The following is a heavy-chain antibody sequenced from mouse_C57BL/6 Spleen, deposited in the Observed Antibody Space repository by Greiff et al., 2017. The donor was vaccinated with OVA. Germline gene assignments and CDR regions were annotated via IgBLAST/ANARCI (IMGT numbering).Heavy chain of an antibody. J-gene: IGHJ1*03. CDR1: GYAFSSSW. D-gene: IGHD1-1*01. CDR3: ARGITTVVATYWYFDV. Sequence: VQLQQSGPELVKPGASVKISCKASGYAFSSSWMNWVKQRPGKGLEWIGRIYPGDGDTNYNGKFKGKATLTADKSSSTAYMQLSSLTSEDSAVYFCARGITTVVATYWYFDVWGTGTTVTVSS. CDR2: IYPGDGDT. V-gene: IGHV1-82*01.